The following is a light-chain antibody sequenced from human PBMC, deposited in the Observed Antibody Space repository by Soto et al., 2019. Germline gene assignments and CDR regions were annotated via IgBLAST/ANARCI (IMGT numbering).Light chain of an antibody. CDR1: QSVSID. CDR2: DAS. V-gene: IGKV3D-11*02. CDR3: QQRRSWQVT. Sequence: EFVLTQSPGTLSLSPGERATLSCKASQSVSIDVAWYQQTPGQAPGLLIYDASKRATGIPARFSGSGSGTNFTLTISSLEPEDFAVYYCQQRRSWQVTFGQGTRLEI. J-gene: IGKJ5*01.